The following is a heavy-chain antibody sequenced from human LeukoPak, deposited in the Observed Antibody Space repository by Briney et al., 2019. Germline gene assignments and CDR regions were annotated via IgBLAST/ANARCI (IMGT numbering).Heavy chain of an antibody. Sequence: PSETLSLTCAVYGGSFSGYYWSWIRQPPGKGLEWIGEINHSGSTNYNPSLKSRVTISVDTSKNQFSLKLSSVTAADTAVYYCARSGRVATKRRYFDYWGQGTLVTVSS. J-gene: IGHJ4*02. V-gene: IGHV4-34*01. CDR3: ARSGRVATKRRYFDY. CDR1: GGSFSGYY. CDR2: INHSGST. D-gene: IGHD5-12*01.